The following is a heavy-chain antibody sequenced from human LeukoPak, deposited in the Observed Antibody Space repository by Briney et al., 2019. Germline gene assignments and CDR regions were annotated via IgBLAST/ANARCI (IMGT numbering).Heavy chain of an antibody. CDR2: TITIFGIA. D-gene: IGHD6-19*01. CDR3: ASGIAVAGRSGVDWFDP. V-gene: IGHV1-69*04. J-gene: IGHJ5*02. Sequence: SVNLSCMPSGGTLSSYAISWVRHAPGSWLEWMGRTITIFGIANYAQKFQGRVTITADKSTSTAYMELSSLRSEDTAVYYCASGIAVAGRSGVDWFDPWGQGTLVTVSS. CDR1: GGTLSSYA.